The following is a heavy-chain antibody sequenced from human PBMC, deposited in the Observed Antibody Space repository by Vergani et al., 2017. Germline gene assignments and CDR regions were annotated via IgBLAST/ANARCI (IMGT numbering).Heavy chain of an antibody. D-gene: IGHD3-10*01. V-gene: IGHV3-73*01. CDR2: IRSKANSYAT. Sequence: EVQLLESGGGLVQPGGSLKLSCAASGFTFSGSAMHWVRQASGKGLEWVGRIRSKANSYATAYAASVKGRFTISRDDSKNTAYLQMNSLKTEDTAVYYCARVTVGMVRGVIPYYYGMDVWGQGTTVTVSS. J-gene: IGHJ6*02. CDR3: ARVTVGMVRGVIPYYYGMDV. CDR1: GFTFSGSA.